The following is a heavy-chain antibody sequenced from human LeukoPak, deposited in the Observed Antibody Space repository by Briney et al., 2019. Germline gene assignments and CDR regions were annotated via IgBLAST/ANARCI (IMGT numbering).Heavy chain of an antibody. CDR2: ISSSSSTI. Sequence: GGSLRLSCAASGFTFSSYSMNWVRQAPGKGLEWVSYISSSSSTIYYADSVKGRFTISRDNAKNSLYLQMNSLRAEDTAVYYCARARDGYNYGNAFDIWGQGTMVTVSS. J-gene: IGHJ3*02. V-gene: IGHV3-48*04. CDR3: ARARDGYNYGNAFDI. D-gene: IGHD5-24*01. CDR1: GFTFSSYS.